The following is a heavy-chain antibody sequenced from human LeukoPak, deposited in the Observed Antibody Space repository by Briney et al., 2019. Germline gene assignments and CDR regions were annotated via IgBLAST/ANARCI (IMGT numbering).Heavy chain of an antibody. J-gene: IGHJ4*02. V-gene: IGHV3-7*01. CDR1: RFTFSNYW. CDR2: IQQDGSEK. D-gene: IGHD3-10*01. CDR3: ARDSGRRFDH. Sequence: GGSLRLSCAASRFTFSNYWMGWVRQAPGKGLEWVANIQQDGSEKFYVDSVKGRFTISRDNAKNSLFLQLNSLRVEDTSVYYCARDSGRRFDHWGQGTLVTVSS.